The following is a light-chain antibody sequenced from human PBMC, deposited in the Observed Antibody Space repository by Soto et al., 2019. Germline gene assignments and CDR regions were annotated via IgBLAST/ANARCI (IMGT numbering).Light chain of an antibody. CDR3: SSYTNINTRACV. Sequence: QSALTQPASVSGSPGQSITISCTGTSGDIGSYNRVSWYQQHPGKAPKLIIYEVTDRPSGVSNRFSGSKSGNTASLTNSGLQAEDEAEYYCSSYTNINTRACVFGTGTKVTVL. V-gene: IGLV2-14*01. J-gene: IGLJ1*01. CDR1: SGDIGSYNR. CDR2: EVT.